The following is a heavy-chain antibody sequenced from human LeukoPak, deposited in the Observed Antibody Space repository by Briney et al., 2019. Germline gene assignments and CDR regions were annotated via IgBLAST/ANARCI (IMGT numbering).Heavy chain of an antibody. CDR3: ASRSYVWGSYRHNGEAFDI. Sequence: GESLKISCQVSGYSFTNYWIGWVRQMPGKGLESMGIIYPADSDTTYSPSFQGQVTISADKSISTAYLQWSSLKASDTAMYYCASRSYVWGSYRHNGEAFDIWGQGTMVTVSS. CDR2: IYPADSDT. CDR1: GYSFTNYW. V-gene: IGHV5-51*01. J-gene: IGHJ3*02. D-gene: IGHD3-16*02.